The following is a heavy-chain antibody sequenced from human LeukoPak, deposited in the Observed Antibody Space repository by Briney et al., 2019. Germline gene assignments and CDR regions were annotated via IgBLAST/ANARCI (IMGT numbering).Heavy chain of an antibody. J-gene: IGHJ4*02. D-gene: IGHD6-13*01. V-gene: IGHV3-7*01. CDR1: GFSVSGYW. CDR2: VKQDGSEK. Sequence: GGSLRLSCAVSGFSVSGYWMTWVRQAPGKGLEWVANVKQDGSEKNYVDSVKGRFTISRDNAENSLFLQMNSLRVEDTAVYYCAREWQGGIAAAGTRIEGDYWGQGTLVAVSS. CDR3: AREWQGGIAAAGTRIEGDY.